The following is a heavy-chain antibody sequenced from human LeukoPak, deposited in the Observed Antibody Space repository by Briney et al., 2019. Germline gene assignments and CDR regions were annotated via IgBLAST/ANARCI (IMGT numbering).Heavy chain of an antibody. D-gene: IGHD3-22*01. V-gene: IGHV4-59*01. J-gene: IGHJ4*02. CDR3: ARDSRRDSSGYSIDY. CDR1: GGSISSYY. Sequence: PSETLSLTCTVSGGSISSYYWSWIGQPPGKGLEWIGYIYYSGSTNYNPSLKSRVTISVDTSKNQFSLKLSSVTAADTAVYYCARDSRRDSSGYSIDYWGQGTLVTVSS. CDR2: IYYSGST.